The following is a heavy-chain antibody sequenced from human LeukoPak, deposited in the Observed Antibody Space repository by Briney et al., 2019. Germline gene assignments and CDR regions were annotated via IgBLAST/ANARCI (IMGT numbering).Heavy chain of an antibody. CDR3: ESVAGVRDDAFDI. D-gene: IGHD3-10*01. J-gene: IGHJ3*02. Sequence: GGSLRLSCAVSGFTFVVYSMSGVRQAPGKGLEWVANIDPNGSEKHYVDSVKGRVMIYSDKVEKTMYLQMNSLRAEDTAVYYCESVAGVRDDAFDIWGQGTVVTVSS. CDR1: GFTFVVYS. V-gene: IGHV3-7*01. CDR2: IDPNGSEK.